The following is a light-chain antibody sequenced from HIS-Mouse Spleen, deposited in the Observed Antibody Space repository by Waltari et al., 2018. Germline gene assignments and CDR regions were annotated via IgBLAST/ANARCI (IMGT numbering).Light chain of an antibody. J-gene: IGLJ2*01. CDR3: SSYTSSSTLVV. V-gene: IGLV2-14*03. Sequence: QSALTQPASVSGSPGQSITISCTRTSSDVGGYHYVSWYQQHPGKAPKLMIYDVSNRPSGVSNRFSGSKSGNTASLTISGLQAEDEADYYCSSYTSSSTLVVFGGGTKLTVL. CDR1: SSDVGGYHY. CDR2: DVS.